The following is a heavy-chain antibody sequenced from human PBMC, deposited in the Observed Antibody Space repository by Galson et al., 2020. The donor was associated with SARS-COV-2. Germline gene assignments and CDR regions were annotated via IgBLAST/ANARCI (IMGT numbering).Heavy chain of an antibody. J-gene: IGHJ5*02. Sequence: ASVKVSCQASGYTFTAYYIHWVRQAPGQGLEWMGRINPNSGVTSSAQRFQGRVTMTTDTSITTAYMEVNRLTSDDTAVYFCARANYASGPYSWFDPWGQGTLVTVSS. CDR3: ARANYASGPYSWFDP. CDR1: GYTFTAYY. D-gene: IGHD3-10*01. V-gene: IGHV1-2*06. CDR2: INPNSGVT.